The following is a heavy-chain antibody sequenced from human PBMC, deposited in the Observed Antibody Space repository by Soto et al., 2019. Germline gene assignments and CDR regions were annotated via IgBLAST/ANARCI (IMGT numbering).Heavy chain of an antibody. CDR2: IDPSDSQT. J-gene: IGHJ4*02. CDR3: ARQIYDSDTGPNFQYYFDS. D-gene: IGHD3-22*01. V-gene: IGHV5-10-1*01. Sequence: GESLKISCKGSGYSFAGYWITWVRQKPGKGLEWMGRIDPSDSQTYYSPSFRGHVTISATKSITTVFLQRSSLRASDTAMYYCARQIYDSDTGPNFQYYFDSWGQGTPVTVSS. CDR1: GYSFAGYW.